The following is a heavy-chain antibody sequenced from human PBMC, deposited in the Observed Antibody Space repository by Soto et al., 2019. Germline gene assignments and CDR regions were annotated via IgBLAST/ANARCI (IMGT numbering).Heavy chain of an antibody. Sequence: SXETLSLTCTVSSPSLHIGGYYWAWIRQNPGKGLEWIGYIYENAVNYYNPSLGSRVNISVDTYKNQFSLELTTVTAADTDVYYSARDGSSTANWLDLSGQGLLVTVSS. CDR1: SPSLHIGGYY. J-gene: IGHJ5*02. CDR2: IYENAVN. D-gene: IGHD2-2*01. V-gene: IGHV4-31*03. CDR3: ARDGSSTANWLDL.